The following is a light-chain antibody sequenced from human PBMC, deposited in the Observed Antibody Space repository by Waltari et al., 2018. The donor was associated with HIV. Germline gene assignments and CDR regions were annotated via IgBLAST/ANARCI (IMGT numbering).Light chain of an antibody. CDR3: QAWDNNSVV. Sequence: SYQLTQPPSISVTAGQTAPITCPGNRLANKNVSWYQRRPGQSPVALIFQDNKRPSGIPERFSGSNFGDTATLAISETQGDDEGEYYCQAWDNNSVVFGGGTRLTVL. CDR1: RLANKN. V-gene: IGLV3-1*01. J-gene: IGLJ2*01. CDR2: QDN.